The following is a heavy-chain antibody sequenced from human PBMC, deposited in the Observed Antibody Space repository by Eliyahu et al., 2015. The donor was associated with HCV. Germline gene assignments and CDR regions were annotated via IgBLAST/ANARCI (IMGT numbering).Heavy chain of an antibody. Sequence: EVQLVESGGALVKXGGSLRLSCXASGFTFNNAGMTWVRQAPGKGLEWVGRIKSKTDGGTTDYTASVKGRFVISRDDSKDTLYLQMNSLKTEDTATYYCTTAPDYWGQGTLVTVSS. J-gene: IGHJ4*02. V-gene: IGHV3-15*02. CDR1: GFTFNNAG. CDR3: TTAPDY. CDR2: IKSKTDGGTT.